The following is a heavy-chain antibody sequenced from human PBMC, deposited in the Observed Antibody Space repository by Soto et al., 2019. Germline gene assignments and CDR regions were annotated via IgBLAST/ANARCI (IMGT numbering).Heavy chain of an antibody. CDR2: IDPSDSYT. D-gene: IGHD3-22*01. CDR1: GYSFTSYW. J-gene: IGHJ4*02. Sequence: GESLKISCKGPGYSFTSYWMSWVRQMPGKGLEWMGRIDPSDSYTNYSPSFQGHVTISADKSISTAYLQWSSLKASDTAMYYCASGHYYYDSSGYYLNYFDYWGQGTQVTVSS. V-gene: IGHV5-10-1*01. CDR3: ASGHYYYDSSGYYLNYFDY.